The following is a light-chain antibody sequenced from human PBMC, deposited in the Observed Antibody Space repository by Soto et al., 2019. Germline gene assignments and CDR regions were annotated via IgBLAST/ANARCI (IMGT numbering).Light chain of an antibody. V-gene: IGLV1-40*01. CDR2: DNN. Sequence: QSVLTQPPSVSGAPGQRVTISCTGSSSNTGADYDVHWYQHLPGSAPKLLIYDNNIRPSGVPDRFSGSKSGTSASLAITGLQAEDEGDYYCASYTSSSTSVIFGRGTKLTVL. J-gene: IGLJ2*01. CDR1: SSNTGADYD. CDR3: ASYTSSSTSVI.